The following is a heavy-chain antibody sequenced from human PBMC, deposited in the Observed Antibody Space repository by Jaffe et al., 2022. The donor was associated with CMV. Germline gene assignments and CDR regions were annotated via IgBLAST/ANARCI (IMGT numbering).Heavy chain of an antibody. V-gene: IGHV1-46*01. CDR2: INPSGGST. J-gene: IGHJ6*02. D-gene: IGHD3-3*01. CDR1: GYTFTSYY. CDR3: ARVRVHDFWSGGMDV. Sequence: QVQLVQSGAEVKKPGASVKVSCKASGYTFTSYYMHWVRQAPGQGLEWMGIINPSGGSTSYAQKFQGRVTMTRDTSTSTVYMELSSLRSEDTAVYYCARVRVHDFWSGGMDVWGQGTTVTVSS.